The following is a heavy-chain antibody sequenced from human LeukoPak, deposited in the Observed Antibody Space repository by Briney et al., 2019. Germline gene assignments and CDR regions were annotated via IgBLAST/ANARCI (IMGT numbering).Heavy chain of an antibody. D-gene: IGHD3-10*01. V-gene: IGHV3-48*03. CDR1: GFTYSSHA. CDR2: VGSRGRTI. Sequence: PGGPLRLSCAASGFTYSSHAMNWLRPAPGKGPVGVSDVGSRGRTIYYAGSVRGRFTISRDNAYSSLYLQMNSLRAEDTALYYCARDFGLFVFDFWGEGTMVTVSS. J-gene: IGHJ3*01. CDR3: ARDFGLFVFDF.